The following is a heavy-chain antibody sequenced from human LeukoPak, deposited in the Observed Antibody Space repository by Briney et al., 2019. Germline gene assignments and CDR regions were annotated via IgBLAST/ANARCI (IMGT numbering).Heavy chain of an antibody. J-gene: IGHJ5*02. Sequence: GGSLRLSCTASGFIFSNYAMSWVRQAPGKGLEWVSSIGGGGGDTYYADSVKGRFTIPRDNSKNMLHLQMNSLRAGDTAVYYCAKDAVSYNNVWDWFDPWGQGTLVTVSS. CDR1: GFIFSNYA. D-gene: IGHD3-16*01. V-gene: IGHV3-23*01. CDR3: AKDAVSYNNVWDWFDP. CDR2: IGGGGGDT.